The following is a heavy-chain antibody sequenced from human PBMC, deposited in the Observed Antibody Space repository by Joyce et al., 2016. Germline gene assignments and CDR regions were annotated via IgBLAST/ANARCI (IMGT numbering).Heavy chain of an antibody. CDR1: GFTFSSYA. Sequence: DVQLVESGGGLVQPGGSLRLSCAASGFTFSSYAMHWVRQAPGKGLEWVSYITSSFTIYYADSVKGRFTISRDNAEDSLFLQKNNLRDEDTARYYCTRENIGVYGTEGLHYWGQGALVTVST. CDR2: ITSSFTI. J-gene: IGHJ4*02. CDR3: TRENIGVYGTEGLHY. V-gene: IGHV3-48*02. D-gene: IGHD6-19*01.